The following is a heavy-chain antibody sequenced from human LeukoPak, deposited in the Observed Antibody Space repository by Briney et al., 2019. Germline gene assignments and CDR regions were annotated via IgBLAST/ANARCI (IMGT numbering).Heavy chain of an antibody. Sequence: PGGSLRLSFAASGFTFISYWMSWIRQAPGKGLEWVSSISSSTSYIYYADSVKGRFTISKDNAKNSLYLQMNSLRAEDTAVYYCARAGGSTVSHSDYWGQGTLVTVSS. J-gene: IGHJ4*02. D-gene: IGHD4-17*01. CDR3: ARAGGSTVSHSDY. CDR2: ISSSTSYI. CDR1: GFTFISYW. V-gene: IGHV3-21*01.